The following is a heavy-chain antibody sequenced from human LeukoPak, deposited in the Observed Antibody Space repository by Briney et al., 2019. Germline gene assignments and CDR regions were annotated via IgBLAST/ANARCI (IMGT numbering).Heavy chain of an antibody. D-gene: IGHD3-10*01. Sequence: ASVKVSCKASGYTFTFTGYYIHWVRQAPGQGLEWMGGINPNTGNTVSVPKFQGRVTMTRDTSIGTLYMELSSLRSDDTAIYYCAREEFSQYLKSVGDSWGQGTLVTVSS. J-gene: IGHJ4*02. CDR3: AREEFSQYLKSVGDS. CDR1: GYTFTFTGYY. V-gene: IGHV1-2*02. CDR2: INPNTGNT.